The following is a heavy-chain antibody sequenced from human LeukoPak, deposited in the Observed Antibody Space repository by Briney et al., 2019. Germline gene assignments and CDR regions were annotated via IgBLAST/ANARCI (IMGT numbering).Heavy chain of an antibody. Sequence: PGGSLRLSCAASGFTFSSYGMHWVRQAPGKGLEWVAVISYDGSNKYYADSVKGRFTISRDNSKNTLYLQMNSLRAEDTAVYYCAKEPYYDFWSGYFDYWGQGTLVTVSS. J-gene: IGHJ4*02. CDR2: ISYDGSNK. CDR1: GFTFSSYG. D-gene: IGHD3-3*01. V-gene: IGHV3-30*18. CDR3: AKEPYYDFWSGYFDY.